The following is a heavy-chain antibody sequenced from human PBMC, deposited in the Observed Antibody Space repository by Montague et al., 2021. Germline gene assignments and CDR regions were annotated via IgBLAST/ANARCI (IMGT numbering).Heavy chain of an antibody. Sequence: SETLSLTCTVSGGSISSNNYWWVWIRQATGKGLEYVGTNSNTGSSYHTPSLRRRMSMSVYTSKNQFSLSLSAVTAADTAVYYCARSLYSIGCSCYLGFDPWGQGTTVTVSS. V-gene: IGHV4-39*01. CDR1: GGSISSNNYW. CDR3: ARSLYSIGCSCYLGFDP. J-gene: IGHJ5*02. D-gene: IGHD2-15*01. CDR2: NSNTGSS.